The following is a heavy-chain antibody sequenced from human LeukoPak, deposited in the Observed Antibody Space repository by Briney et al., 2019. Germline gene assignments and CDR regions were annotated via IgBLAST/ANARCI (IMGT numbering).Heavy chain of an antibody. Sequence: GGSLRLSCAASGFTFSSYSMNWVRQAPGKGLEWVSTISTSSSYIYYEDSLKGRFTISRDNAKNSLYLQMSSLRAEDTAVYYCTRDEPIGVFDIWGLGTMVSVSS. CDR2: ISTSSSYI. CDR3: TRDEPIGVFDI. J-gene: IGHJ3*02. CDR1: GFTFSSYS. V-gene: IGHV3-21*01. D-gene: IGHD1-14*01.